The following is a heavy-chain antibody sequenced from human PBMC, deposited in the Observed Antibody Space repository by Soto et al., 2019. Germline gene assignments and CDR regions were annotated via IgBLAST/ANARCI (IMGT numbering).Heavy chain of an antibody. Sequence: GGSLRLSCAASGFTFVRYGMHWVRQAPGKGLEWVAVIWYDGSNQYYADSVKGRFTISRDNSKNTLYLQMNSLRAEDTAVYYCARDYLYYYDSSGSYQPRDYYTMDVWGQGTTVSVSS. CDR3: ARDYLYYYDSSGSYQPRDYYTMDV. V-gene: IGHV3-33*01. D-gene: IGHD3-22*01. J-gene: IGHJ6*02. CDR2: IWYDGSNQ. CDR1: GFTFVRYG.